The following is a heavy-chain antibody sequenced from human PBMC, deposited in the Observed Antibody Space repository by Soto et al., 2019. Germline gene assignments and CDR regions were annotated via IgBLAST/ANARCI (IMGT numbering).Heavy chain of an antibody. D-gene: IGHD1-7*01. J-gene: IGHJ4*02. CDR1: GGSFTSNNW. CDR2: IYRTGST. Sequence: PSETLSLTCAVSGGSFTSNNWWTWVRQPPGQGLEWIAEIYRTGSTNYNPSLKSRVTISLDKSENQFSLKVTSLTAADTAVYYCASRDPGTSVDYWGQGTLVTVSS. V-gene: IGHV4-4*02. CDR3: ASRDPGTSVDY.